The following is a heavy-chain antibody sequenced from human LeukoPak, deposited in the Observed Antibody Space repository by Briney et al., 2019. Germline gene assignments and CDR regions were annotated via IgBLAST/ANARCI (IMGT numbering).Heavy chain of an antibody. CDR1: GFTFSNAW. V-gene: IGHV3-15*01. CDR3: TTFTPYYYDSSGYRDAFDI. Sequence: KSGGSLRLSCAASGFTFSNAWMSWVRQAPGKGLEWVGRIKSKTDGGTTDYAAPVKGRFTISRDDSKNTLYLQMNSLKTEDTAVYYCTTFTPYYYDSSGYRDAFDIWGQGTMVTVSS. J-gene: IGHJ3*02. D-gene: IGHD3-22*01. CDR2: IKSKTDGGTT.